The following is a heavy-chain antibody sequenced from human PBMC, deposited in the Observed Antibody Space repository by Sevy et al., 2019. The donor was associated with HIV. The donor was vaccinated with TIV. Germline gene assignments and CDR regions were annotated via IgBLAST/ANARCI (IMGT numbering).Heavy chain of an antibody. Sequence: GGCLRLSCTTSGFTFTSYAMNWVRQAPGKGLEWVSTIFRNFRGVDVTYDADSVKGRFTISRDSSRNTLYLQMNSLRAEDTAVYVYAGARYDSSGSFDALDIWGQGTMVTVSS. D-gene: IGHD3-22*01. CDR3: AGARYDSSGSFDALDI. V-gene: IGHV3-23*01. CDR1: GFTFTSYA. J-gene: IGHJ3*02. CDR2: IFRNFRGVDVT.